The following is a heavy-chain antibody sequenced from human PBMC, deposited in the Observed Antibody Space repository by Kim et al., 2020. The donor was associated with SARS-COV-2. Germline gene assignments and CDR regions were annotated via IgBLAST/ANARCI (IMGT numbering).Heavy chain of an antibody. V-gene: IGHV3-9*01. CDR2: ISWNSDSI. CDR3: AKDIPRYSSGWRLFDY. D-gene: IGHD6-19*01. J-gene: IGHJ4*02. CDR1: GFTFDDYA. Sequence: GGSLRLSCAASGFTFDDYAMHWVRQAPGKGLEWVSGISWNSDSIGYADSVKGRFTISRDNAKNSLYLQMNSLRAEDTALYYCAKDIPRYSSGWRLFDYWGQGTLVTVSS.